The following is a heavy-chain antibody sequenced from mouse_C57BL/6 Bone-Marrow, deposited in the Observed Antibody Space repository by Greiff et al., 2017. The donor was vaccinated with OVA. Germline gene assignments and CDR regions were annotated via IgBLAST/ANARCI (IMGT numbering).Heavy chain of an antibody. V-gene: IGHV1-72*01. CDR3: ARITTVEGWYFDV. Sequence: VQLQQPGAELVKSGASVKLSCKASGYTFTSYWMHWVKQRPGRGLEWIGRIDPNSGGTKYNEKFKSKATLTVDKPSSTAYMQLSSLTSEDSAVYYCARITTVEGWYFDVWGTGTTVTVSS. CDR2: IDPNSGGT. CDR1: GYTFTSYW. D-gene: IGHD1-1*01. J-gene: IGHJ1*03.